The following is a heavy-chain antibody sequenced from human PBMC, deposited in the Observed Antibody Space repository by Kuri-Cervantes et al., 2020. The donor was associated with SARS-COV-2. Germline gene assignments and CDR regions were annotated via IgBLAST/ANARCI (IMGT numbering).Heavy chain of an antibody. J-gene: IGHJ4*02. D-gene: IGHD6-19*01. Sequence: ASVKVSCKASGYTFNTYALHWVRQAPGQGLQWMGWINGGNGNTKYSQKFQGRVTITRDTSASTAYMELSSLRSEDTAVYYCARVRGAGYSSGWYYPFDYWGQGTLVTVSS. CDR3: ARVRGAGYSSGWYYPFDY. CDR1: GYTFNTYA. V-gene: IGHV1-3*01. CDR2: INGGNGNT.